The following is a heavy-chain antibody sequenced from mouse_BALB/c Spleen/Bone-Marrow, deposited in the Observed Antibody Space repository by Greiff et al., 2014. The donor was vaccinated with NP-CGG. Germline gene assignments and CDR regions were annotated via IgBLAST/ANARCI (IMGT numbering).Heavy chain of an antibody. Sequence: VQLKESGAELVKPGASVKLSCTASGFNIKDTYMHWVKQRPEQGLEWIGRIDPANGNTKYNPKFKGKATITADTSSNTAYLQLSRLTAEDTVFFYGAKYVYGYYFDYWGQGTSLTVSS. CDR3: AKYVYGYYFDY. V-gene: IGHV14-3*02. CDR1: GFNIKDTY. D-gene: IGHD2-2*01. CDR2: IDPANGNT. J-gene: IGHJ2*02.